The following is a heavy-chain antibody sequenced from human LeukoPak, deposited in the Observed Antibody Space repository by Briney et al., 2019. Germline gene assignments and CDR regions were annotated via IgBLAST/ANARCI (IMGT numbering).Heavy chain of an antibody. CDR1: GGSISSYY. J-gene: IGHJ4*02. CDR3: ARLNWNSGNGFFDY. V-gene: IGHV4-59*01. Sequence: SETLSLTCTVSGGSISSYYWSWIRQPPGKGLEWIGYIYYSGSTNYSPSLKSRVTISVDTSKNQFSLKLSSVPAADTAVYYCARLNWNSGNGFFDYWGQGTLVTVSS. D-gene: IGHD1-7*01. CDR2: IYYSGST.